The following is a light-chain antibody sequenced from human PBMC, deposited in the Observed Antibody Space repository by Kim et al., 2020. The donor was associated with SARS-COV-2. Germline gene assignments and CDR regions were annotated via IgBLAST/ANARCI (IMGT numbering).Light chain of an antibody. Sequence: AIRITQSPSSLSASTGDRVTITCRASQGISNYLAWYQQKPGKAPKLLIYAASSLQSGVPLRFSGSGSGTDFTLTISGLQSEDFATYYCQQYFSYPWTFGQGTKVDIK. V-gene: IGKV1-8*01. J-gene: IGKJ1*01. CDR3: QQYFSYPWT. CDR1: QGISNY. CDR2: AAS.